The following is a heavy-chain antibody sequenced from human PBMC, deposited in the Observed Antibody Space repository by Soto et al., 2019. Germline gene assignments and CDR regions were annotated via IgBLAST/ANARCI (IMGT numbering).Heavy chain of an antibody. CDR2: IYPGDSDT. CDR3: ARQTTVTTLGSYYYGMDV. CDR1: GYSFTSYW. V-gene: IGHV5-51*01. Sequence: PGESLKISCKGSGYSFTSYWSGWVRQMPGKGLEWMGIIYPGDSDTRYSPSFQGQVTISADKSISTAYLQWSSLKASDTAMYYCARQTTVTTLGSYYYGMDVWGQGTTVTVSS. J-gene: IGHJ6*02. D-gene: IGHD4-4*01.